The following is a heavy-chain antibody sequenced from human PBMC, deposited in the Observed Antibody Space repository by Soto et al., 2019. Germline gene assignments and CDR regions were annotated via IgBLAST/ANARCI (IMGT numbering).Heavy chain of an antibody. CDR2: IYYSGSS. Sequence: SETLSLTCIVSGDSISSGGYYWSWIRQHPGKGLEWIGYIYYSGSSYYNPSLKSRVTISVDTSKNQFSLKLSSVTAADTAVYYCARDLTGYCKFDPWGQGTLVTVSS. D-gene: IGHD2-15*01. CDR3: ARDLTGYCKFDP. CDR1: GDSISSGGYY. J-gene: IGHJ5*02. V-gene: IGHV4-31*03.